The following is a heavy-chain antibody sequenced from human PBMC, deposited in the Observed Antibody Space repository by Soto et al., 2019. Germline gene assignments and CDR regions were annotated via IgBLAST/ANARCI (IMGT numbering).Heavy chain of an antibody. CDR3: ARGKGLSDAFDI. CDR1: GGNFSSYA. V-gene: IGHV1-69*13. J-gene: IGHJ3*02. Sequence: SLKVSCKAPGGNFSSYAISWVRQAPGQGLEWMRGLIPLFGPANYSQKFQGRVTITADESTSTAYMELSSLRSEDTPVYHCARGKGLSDAFDIWGQGTRVTVS. CDR2: LIPLFGPA.